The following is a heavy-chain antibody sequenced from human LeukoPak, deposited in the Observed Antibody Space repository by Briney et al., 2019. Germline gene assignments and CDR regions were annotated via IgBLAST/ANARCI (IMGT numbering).Heavy chain of an antibody. CDR1: GFTFSDYY. CDR2: ISGSSAII. CDR3: ARGARGLDY. D-gene: IGHD3-10*01. Sequence: PGGSLRLSRAASGFTFSDYYMSWIRQAPGKGLEWVSYISGSSAIIYYEDSVKGRFTISRDHTKNSLYLQMNSLRVEDTAVYYCARGARGLDYWGQGTLVTVSS. V-gene: IGHV3-11*04. J-gene: IGHJ4*02.